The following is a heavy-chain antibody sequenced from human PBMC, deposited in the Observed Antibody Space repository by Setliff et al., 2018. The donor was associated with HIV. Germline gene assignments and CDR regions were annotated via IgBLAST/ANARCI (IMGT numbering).Heavy chain of an antibody. Sequence: SETLSLTCTVSGGSISSYYWSWIRQPPGKGLEWIGYIYYSGSTNYNPSLKSRVTISVDTSKNQISLKLSSVTAADTAVYYCARDLGGVGYNFWSGYYTSGYFDYWGQGTLVTVSS. V-gene: IGHV4-59*12. CDR2: IYYSGST. CDR1: GGSISSYY. J-gene: IGHJ4*02. CDR3: ARDLGGVGYNFWSGYYTSGYFDY. D-gene: IGHD3-3*01.